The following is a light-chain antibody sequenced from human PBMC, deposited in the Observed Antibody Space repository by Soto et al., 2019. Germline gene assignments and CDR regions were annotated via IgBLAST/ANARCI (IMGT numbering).Light chain of an antibody. CDR3: QQYKNWLALT. CDR2: GVS. J-gene: IGKJ4*01. V-gene: IGKV3-15*01. CDR1: QRLSSN. Sequence: EIVMTQSPATRSVSPVDRATLSFRASQRLSSNLAWYQQKPGQAPRLLIYGVSTRATGVPARFSGSGSGTEFTLTISSLQSEDSAVYYCQQYKNWLALTFGGGTKVDI.